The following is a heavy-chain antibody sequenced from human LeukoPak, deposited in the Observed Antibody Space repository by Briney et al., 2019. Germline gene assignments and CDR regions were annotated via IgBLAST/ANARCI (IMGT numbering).Heavy chain of an antibody. CDR1: GFTFSSYE. J-gene: IGHJ4*02. Sequence: GGSLRLSCAASGFTFSSYEMNWVRQAPGKGLEWVSYISGSGSTIYYADSVKGRFTISRDNAKNSLYLQMNSLRAEDTAVYYCARDMVGAIGYWGQGTLVTVSS. D-gene: IGHD1-26*01. CDR3: ARDMVGAIGY. V-gene: IGHV3-48*03. CDR2: ISGSGSTI.